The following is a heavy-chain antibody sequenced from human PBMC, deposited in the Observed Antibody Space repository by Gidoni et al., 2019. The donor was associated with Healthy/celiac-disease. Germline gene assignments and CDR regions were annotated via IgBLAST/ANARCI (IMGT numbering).Heavy chain of an antibody. J-gene: IGHJ4*02. CDR3: ARDRHSSSTLDY. Sequence: EVQLVESGGGLVKPGGSLRLSCAASGFTFSSYSMNWVRQAPGKGLEWVSSISSSSSYIYYADSVKGRFTISRDNAKNSLYLQMNSLRAEDTAVYYCARDRHSSSTLDYWGQGTLVTVSS. D-gene: IGHD6-13*01. CDR1: GFTFSSYS. V-gene: IGHV3-21*01. CDR2: ISSSSSYI.